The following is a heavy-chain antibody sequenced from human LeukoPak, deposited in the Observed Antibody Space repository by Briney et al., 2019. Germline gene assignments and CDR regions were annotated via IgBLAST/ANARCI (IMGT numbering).Heavy chain of an antibody. J-gene: IGHJ4*02. D-gene: IGHD2-15*01. CDR1: GGSISSSSYY. CDR2: IYCSRRT. CDR3: ASAAQTLGYCSGGSCYSSRPFDY. Sequence: SETLSLTCTVSGGSISSSSYYWGWIRQPPGKGLEWIGRIYCSRRTYYNPSLKSRVTISVDTSKNQFSLKLSSVTAADTAVYYCASAAQTLGYCSGGSCYSSRPFDYWGQGTLVTVSS. V-gene: IGHV4-39*01.